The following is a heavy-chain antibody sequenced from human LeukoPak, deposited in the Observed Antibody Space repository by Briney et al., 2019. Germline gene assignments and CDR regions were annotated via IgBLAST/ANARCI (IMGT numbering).Heavy chain of an antibody. CDR1: GFTFSSYS. D-gene: IGHD3-22*01. Sequence: GSLRLSCAASGFTFSSYSINWVRQAPGKGLEWVSYISSSGSTIYYADSVKGRFTISRDNAKNSLYLQMNSLRDEDTAMYYCARDSYYYDSSGYYLCYFDYWGQGTLVTVSS. CDR3: ARDSYYYDSSGYYLCYFDY. J-gene: IGHJ4*02. CDR2: ISSSGSTI. V-gene: IGHV3-48*02.